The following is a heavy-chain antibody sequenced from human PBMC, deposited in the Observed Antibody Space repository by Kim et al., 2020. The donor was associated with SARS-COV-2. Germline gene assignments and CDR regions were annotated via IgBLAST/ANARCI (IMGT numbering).Heavy chain of an antibody. V-gene: IGHV3-21*01. Sequence: SSYIHYADSVKGRFTISRDNAKNSLYLQMNGLRAEDTAVYYCARAGLVTVYWGQGTLVTVSS. D-gene: IGHD6-19*01. CDR3: ARAGLVTVY. J-gene: IGHJ4*02. CDR2: SSYI.